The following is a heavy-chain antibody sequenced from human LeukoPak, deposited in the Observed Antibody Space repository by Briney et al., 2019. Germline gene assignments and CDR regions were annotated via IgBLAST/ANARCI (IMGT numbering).Heavy chain of an antibody. CDR2: ISPDGTTT. CDR1: GFTFNIYW. V-gene: IGHV3-74*01. CDR3: ATRETVVAAFFDY. J-gene: IGHJ4*02. D-gene: IGHD2-15*01. Sequence: PGESLRLSCAASGFTFNIYWIQWVRQAPGKGLERVSRISPDGTTTTYADSVKGRFTISRDNAKSTVYLQMNSLRAEDTAVYYCATRETVVAAFFDYWGQGTLVTVSS.